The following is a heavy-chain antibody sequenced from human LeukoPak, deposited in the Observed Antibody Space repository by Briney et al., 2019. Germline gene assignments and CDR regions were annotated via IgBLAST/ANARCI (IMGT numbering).Heavy chain of an antibody. D-gene: IGHD6-13*01. CDR3: ARLYRIAAAGTFDY. Sequence: KTSETLSLTCTVSGYPISSGYYWSWIRQPPGKGLEWIGYIYYSGSTYYNPSLKSRVTISLDASKTQFSLRLSTVTAADTAMYYSARLYRIAAAGTFDYWGQGTLVTVSA. CDR1: GYPISSGYY. CDR2: IYYSGST. V-gene: IGHV4-30-4*08. J-gene: IGHJ4*02.